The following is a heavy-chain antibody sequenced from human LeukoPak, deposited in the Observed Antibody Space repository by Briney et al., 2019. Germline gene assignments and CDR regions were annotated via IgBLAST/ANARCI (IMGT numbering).Heavy chain of an antibody. CDR3: ARVDCSSTSCYEFDY. D-gene: IGHD2-2*01. J-gene: IGHJ4*02. CDR2: IRSSGSTI. CDR1: GFTFSDYY. Sequence: GGSLRLSCAASGFTFSDYYMSWIRQAPGKGLEWVSYIRSSGSTIYYADSVKGRFTISRDNAKNSLYLQMNCLRAEDTAVYYCARVDCSSTSCYEFDYWGQGTLVTVSS. V-gene: IGHV3-11*04.